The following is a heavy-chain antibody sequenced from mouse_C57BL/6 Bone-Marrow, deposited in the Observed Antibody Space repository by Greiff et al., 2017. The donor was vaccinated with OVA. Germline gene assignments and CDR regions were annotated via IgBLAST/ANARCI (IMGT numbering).Heavy chain of an antibody. CDR1: GYTFTSYG. CDR2: IYPRSGNT. J-gene: IGHJ2*01. D-gene: IGHD5-5*01. V-gene: IGHV1-81*01. CDR3: ARKRGLPPLDFDY. Sequence: VQLQESGAELARPGASVKLSCKASGYTFTSYGISWVKQRTGQGLEWIGEIYPRSGNTYYNEKFKGQATLTADKSSSTAYMELSSLTSEDSAVYICARKRGLPPLDFDYWGQGTTLTVSS.